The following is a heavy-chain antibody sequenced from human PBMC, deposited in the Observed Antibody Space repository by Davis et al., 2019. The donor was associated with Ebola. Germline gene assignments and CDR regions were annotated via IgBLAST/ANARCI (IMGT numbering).Heavy chain of an antibody. CDR2: IRFDGSDK. D-gene: IGHD1-14*01. CDR3: ARGEPDY. CDR1: GFTMRRFW. Sequence: PGGSLRLSCATSGFTMRRFWMQWVCQAPGKGLEWVANIRFDGSDKYYADSVKGRFTVTRDNAKNSLDLQMNSLRVEDTAVYYCARGEPDYWGQGTLVTVSS. V-gene: IGHV3-7*03. J-gene: IGHJ4*02.